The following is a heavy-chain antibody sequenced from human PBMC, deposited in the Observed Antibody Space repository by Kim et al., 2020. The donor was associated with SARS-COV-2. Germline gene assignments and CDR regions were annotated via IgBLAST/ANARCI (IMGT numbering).Heavy chain of an antibody. J-gene: IGHJ4*02. Sequence: SETLSLTCTVSGGSISSYYWSWIRQPPGKGLEWIGYIYYSGSTNYNPSLKSRVTISVDTSKNQFSLKLSSVTAADTAVYYCARHNKKPGIAAAVRPMYFDYWGQGTLVTVSS. D-gene: IGHD6-13*01. CDR3: ARHNKKPGIAAAVRPMYFDY. V-gene: IGHV4-59*08. CDR2: IYYSGST. CDR1: GGSISSYY.